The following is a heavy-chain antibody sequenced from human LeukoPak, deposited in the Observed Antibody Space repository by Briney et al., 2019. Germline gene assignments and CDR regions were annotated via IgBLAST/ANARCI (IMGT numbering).Heavy chain of an antibody. CDR2: IKQDGSEK. J-gene: IGHJ4*02. Sequence: PGGSLRLSCAASGFTFIRYWMSWVRQAPGKGLEWVANIKQDGSEKYYVDSVKGRFTISRDNAKDSLYLQMNSLRAEDTAVYYCARDPGSGYEEHFDYWGQGTLVTVSS. CDR1: GFTFIRYW. V-gene: IGHV3-7*03. D-gene: IGHD5-12*01. CDR3: ARDPGSGYEEHFDY.